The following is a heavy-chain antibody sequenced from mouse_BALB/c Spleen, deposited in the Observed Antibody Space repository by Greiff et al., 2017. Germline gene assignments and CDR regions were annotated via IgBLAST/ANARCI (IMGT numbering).Heavy chain of an antibody. Sequence: VQLQQSGPELVKPGASVKISCKASGYSFTGYYMHWVKQSHVKSLEWIGRINPYNGATSYNQNFKDKASLTVDKSSSTAYMELHSLTSEDSAVYYCARSYDGYPYAMDYWGQGTSVTVSS. V-gene: IGHV1-31*01. CDR2: INPYNGAT. CDR1: GYSFTGYY. CDR3: ARSYDGYPYAMDY. J-gene: IGHJ4*01. D-gene: IGHD2-3*01.